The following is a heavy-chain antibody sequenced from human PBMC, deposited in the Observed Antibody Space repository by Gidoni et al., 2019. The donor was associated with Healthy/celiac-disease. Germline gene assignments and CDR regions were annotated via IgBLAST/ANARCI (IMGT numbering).Heavy chain of an antibody. CDR2: IYYSGST. J-gene: IGHJ2*01. CDR1: GGSISSGGYY. V-gene: IGHV4-31*03. CDR3: ARDRLRDERVAYWYFDL. Sequence: QVQLQESGSGLVKPSQTLSLTCTVPGGSISSGGYYWSWVRQHPGKGLEWIGYIYYSGSTYYNPSLKSRVTISVDTSKNQFSLKLSSVTAADTAVYYCARDRLRDERVAYWYFDLWGRGTLVTVSS. D-gene: IGHD1-1*01.